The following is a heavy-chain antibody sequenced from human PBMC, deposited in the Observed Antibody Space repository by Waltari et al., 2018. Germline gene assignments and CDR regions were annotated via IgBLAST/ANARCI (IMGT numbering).Heavy chain of an antibody. CDR1: GDALTVYY. Sequence: QVQLVQSGAEVKKPGASVRVSRKASGDALTVYYIHWVRQAPGQGLEWMGRVNPSSGATNYAPKFQGRVILTRATSISTAYMDLTGLKSDDTAVYYCARGLSWGDVWGQGAMVTVSS. V-gene: IGHV1-2*06. D-gene: IGHD1-26*01. CDR2: VNPSSGAT. CDR3: ARGLSWGDV. J-gene: IGHJ3*01.